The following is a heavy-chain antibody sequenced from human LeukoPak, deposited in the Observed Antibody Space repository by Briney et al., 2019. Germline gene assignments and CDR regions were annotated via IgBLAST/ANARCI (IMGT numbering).Heavy chain of an antibody. Sequence: SETLSLTCTVSGGSISNYYWSWTRQPAGKGLEYIGRLYASGSTDYSPSLRSQLTMSLDTSNNQFSLKLTSVTAADTAIYYCARDGAATFSDYWGQGALVTVSS. CDR1: GGSISNYY. V-gene: IGHV4-4*07. CDR3: ARDGAATFSDY. D-gene: IGHD1-26*01. J-gene: IGHJ4*02. CDR2: LYASGST.